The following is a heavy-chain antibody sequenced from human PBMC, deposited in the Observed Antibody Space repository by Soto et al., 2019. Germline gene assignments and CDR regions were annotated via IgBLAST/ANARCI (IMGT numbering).Heavy chain of an antibody. CDR1: EFSISRYS. CDR2: ITRSGSSK. Sequence: PCVPITQYRAACEFSISRYSMGRDSKAPGKGLEWVSAITRSGSSKCYAESVKGRFTISRDNSRNTVNLQMNSLRGDDTADYYCAKSPWEIQLWTPFDYWGQGVQVTASS. J-gene: IGHJ4*02. D-gene: IGHD2-21*01. CDR3: AKSPWEIQLWTPFDY. V-gene: IGHV3-23*01.